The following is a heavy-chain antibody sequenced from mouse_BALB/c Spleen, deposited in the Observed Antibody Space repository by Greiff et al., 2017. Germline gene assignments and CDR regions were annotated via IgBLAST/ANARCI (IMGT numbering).Heavy chain of an antibody. CDR3: ARGNYGIAWFAY. V-gene: IGHV3-2*02. CDR1: GYSITSDYA. J-gene: IGHJ3*01. Sequence: DVKLQESGPGLVKPSQSLSLTCTVTGYSITSDYAWNWIRQFPGNKLEWMGYISYSGSTSYNPSLKSRISITRDTSKNQFFLQLNSVTTEDTATYYCARGNYGIAWFAYWGQGTLVTVSA. CDR2: ISYSGST. D-gene: IGHD2-1*01.